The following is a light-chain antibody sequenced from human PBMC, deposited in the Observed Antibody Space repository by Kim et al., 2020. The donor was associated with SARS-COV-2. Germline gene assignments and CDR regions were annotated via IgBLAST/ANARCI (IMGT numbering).Light chain of an antibody. Sequence: QSALTQPPSASGSPGQSVTISCTGTSSDVGGYNYVSWYQQHPGKAPKLMIYEVSNRPSGVPDRFSGSTSGNTASLTVSGLQAEDEADYYCSSYAGSEVFGGGTQLTVL. V-gene: IGLV2-8*01. J-gene: IGLJ3*02. CDR1: SSDVGGYNY. CDR3: SSYAGSEV. CDR2: EVS.